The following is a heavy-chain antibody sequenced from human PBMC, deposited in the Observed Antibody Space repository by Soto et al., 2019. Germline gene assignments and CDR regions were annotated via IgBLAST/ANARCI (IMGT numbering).Heavy chain of an antibody. Sequence: PGGSLRLSCVGSGFIFSGYSMAWVRQAPGRGLEWVASISSRSTNIDYADSVKGRFSISRDNANNLVSLQMSSLRGEDTALYYCAKFTEPGYSSIWYYFEYWGQGTPVTAPQ. CDR3: AKFTEPGYSSIWYYFEY. CDR1: GFIFSGYS. CDR2: ISSRSTNI. D-gene: IGHD2-2*01. J-gene: IGHJ4*02. V-gene: IGHV3-21*06.